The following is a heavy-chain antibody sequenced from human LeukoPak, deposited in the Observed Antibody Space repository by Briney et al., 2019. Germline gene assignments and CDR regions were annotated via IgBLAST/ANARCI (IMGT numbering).Heavy chain of an antibody. CDR1: GGTFSSYA. CDR2: IIPIFGTA. CDR3: ARGIGSGYYQNYYFDY. Sequence: SVKVSCKASGGTFSSYAISWARQAPGQGLEWMGGIIPIFGTANYAQKFQGRVTITTDESTSTAYMELSSLRSEDTAVYYCARGIGSGYYQNYYFDYWGQGTLVTVSS. V-gene: IGHV1-69*05. J-gene: IGHJ4*02. D-gene: IGHD3-22*01.